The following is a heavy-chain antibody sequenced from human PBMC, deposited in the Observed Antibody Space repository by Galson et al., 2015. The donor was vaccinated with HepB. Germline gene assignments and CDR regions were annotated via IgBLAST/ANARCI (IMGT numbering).Heavy chain of an antibody. D-gene: IGHD3-9*01. CDR1: GYTFTSYA. CDR3: ARDSTSLKKDVLKYYDILTGSFDAFDI. V-gene: IGHV7-4-1*02. Sequence: SVKVSCKASGYTFTSYAMNWVRQAPGQGLEWMGWINTNTGNPTYAQGFTGRFVFSLDTSVSTAYLQISSLKAEDTAVYYCARDSTSLKKDVLKYYDILTGSFDAFDIWGQGTMVTVSS. CDR2: INTNTGNP. J-gene: IGHJ3*02.